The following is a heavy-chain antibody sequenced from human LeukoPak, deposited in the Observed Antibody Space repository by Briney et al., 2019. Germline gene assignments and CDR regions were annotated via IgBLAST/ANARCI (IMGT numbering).Heavy chain of an antibody. CDR2: SSNGGST. D-gene: IGHD1-26*01. CDR1: GFTFSSYA. J-gene: IGHJ3*02. CDR3: ARMGATLPDAFDI. V-gene: IGHV3-64*01. Sequence: PGGSLRLSCAASGFTFSSYAMHWVRQAPGKGLEHVSASSNGGSTYYANSVKGRFTISRDNSKNTLFLQMGSLRAEDMAVYYCARMGATLPDAFDIWGQGTMVTVSS.